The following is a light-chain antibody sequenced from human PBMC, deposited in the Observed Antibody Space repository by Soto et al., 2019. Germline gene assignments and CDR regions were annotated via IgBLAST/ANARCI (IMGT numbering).Light chain of an antibody. CDR2: VAS. CDR3: QQRSVWPIT. J-gene: IGKJ5*01. Sequence: ELVLTQSPATLSLSPGERATLSCRAVHNIATSLVWSQHTPGPSPRLLIYVASHRATGVPARCSVSGSGTDFTLPISGLEPEDFAVYYCQQRSVWPITFGKGTRLEF. CDR1: HNIATS. V-gene: IGKV3-11*01.